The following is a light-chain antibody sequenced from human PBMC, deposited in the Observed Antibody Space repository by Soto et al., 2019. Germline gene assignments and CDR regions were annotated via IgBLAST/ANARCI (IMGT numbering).Light chain of an antibody. CDR2: KAS. J-gene: IGKJ1*01. CDR3: QQYNSYPWT. CDR1: QSISSW. Sequence: DIQMTQSPSTLSASVGDRVTITCRASQSISSWLAWYQQKPGKAPKLLIYKASSLESGFPSRFSGSGSGTAFTLTISSLQPDDFATYYCQQYNSYPWTFGQGTKVEIK. V-gene: IGKV1-5*03.